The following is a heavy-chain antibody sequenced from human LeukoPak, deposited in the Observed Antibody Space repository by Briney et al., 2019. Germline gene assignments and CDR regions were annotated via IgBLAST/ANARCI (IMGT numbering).Heavy chain of an antibody. CDR3: ARDKAAEGRFDY. CDR1: GFTVSSNY. V-gene: IGHV3-53*01. D-gene: IGHD6-25*01. CDR2: IYSGGSI. J-gene: IGHJ4*02. Sequence: GGSLRLSCAASGFTVSSNYMSWVRQAPGKGLEWVSVIYSGGSIYYADSVKGRFTISRDNSKNTLYLQMNSLRAEDTAVYYCARDKAAEGRFDYWGQGTLVTVSS.